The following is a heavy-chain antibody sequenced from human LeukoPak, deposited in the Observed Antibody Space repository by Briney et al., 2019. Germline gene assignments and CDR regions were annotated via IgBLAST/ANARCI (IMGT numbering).Heavy chain of an antibody. CDR2: VWFDGSQE. V-gene: IGHV3-30*02. D-gene: IGHD3-9*01. CDR1: GLTFRNSG. Sequence: GGSLRLSCTASGLTFRNSGFHWVRQAPGEGLEWVAVVWFDGSQEYYADSVKGRFTISKDNSKNALYLQLTSLRLEDTALYYCVKDLTGTWSFDYWGQGTLVTVSS. CDR3: VKDLTGTWSFDY. J-gene: IGHJ4*02.